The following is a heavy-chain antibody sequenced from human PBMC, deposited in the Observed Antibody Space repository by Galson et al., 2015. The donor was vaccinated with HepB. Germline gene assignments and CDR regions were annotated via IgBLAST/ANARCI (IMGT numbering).Heavy chain of an antibody. J-gene: IGHJ4*02. CDR3: AREQRGDFWSGYSSDYYFDY. CDR1: GFTFSSYS. D-gene: IGHD3-3*01. V-gene: IGHV3-48*02. CDR2: ISSSSSTI. Sequence: SLRLSCAASGFTFSSYSMNWVRQAPGKGLEWVSYISSSSSTIYYADSVKGRFTISRDNAKNSLYLQMNSLRDEDTAVYYCAREQRGDFWSGYSSDYYFDYWGQGTLVTVSS.